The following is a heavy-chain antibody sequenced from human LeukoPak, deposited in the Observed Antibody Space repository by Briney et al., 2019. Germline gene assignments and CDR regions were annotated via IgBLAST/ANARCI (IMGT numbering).Heavy chain of an antibody. CDR2: INPNGDST. V-gene: IGHV3-64*01. CDR1: GFTFSVYS. Sequence: VQPGGSLRLSCAGSGFTFSVYSMHWVRQAPGRGLEYVSAINPNGDSTYYANSVKGRFTISRDNSKNTLYLQMGSLRAEDMAMYYCARYLGGYSAYVVNDPYEFWGQGTLVTVSS. J-gene: IGHJ4*02. D-gene: IGHD5-12*01. CDR3: ARYLGGYSAYVVNDPYEF.